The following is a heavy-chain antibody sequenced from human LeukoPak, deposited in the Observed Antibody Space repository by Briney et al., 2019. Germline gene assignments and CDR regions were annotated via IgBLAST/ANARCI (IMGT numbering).Heavy chain of an antibody. V-gene: IGHV3-21*01. CDR3: AKDRTPIVVVPAATIDY. J-gene: IGHJ4*02. CDR1: GFTFSSYS. D-gene: IGHD2-2*01. CDR2: ISSSSSYI. Sequence: PGGSLRLSCAASGFTFSSYSMNWVRQAPGKGLEWVSSISSSSSYIYYADSVKGRFTISRDNSKNTLYLQMNSLRAEDTAVYYCAKDRTPIVVVPAATIDYWGQGTLVTVSS.